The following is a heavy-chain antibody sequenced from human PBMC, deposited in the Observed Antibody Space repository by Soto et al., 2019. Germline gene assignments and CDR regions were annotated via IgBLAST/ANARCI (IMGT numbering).Heavy chain of an antibody. CDR1: GGSFSSYA. V-gene: IGHV1-69*13. CDR2: SIPIFGTA. D-gene: IGHD5-18*01. J-gene: IGHJ4*02. Sequence: SVKVSCKASGGSFSSYAISWVRQAPGQGLEWMGGSIPIFGTAIYAQKFQGRVTITADESTNTAYRKLSSLRSEDTAVYYCARAQEWRPWIQLNVWVYWGQGTLVTVSS. CDR3: ARAQEWRPWIQLNVWVY.